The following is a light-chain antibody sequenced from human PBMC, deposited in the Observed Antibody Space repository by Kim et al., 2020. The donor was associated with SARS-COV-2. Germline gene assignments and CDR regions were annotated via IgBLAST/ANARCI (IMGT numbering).Light chain of an antibody. V-gene: IGLV3-19*01. Sequence: SSELTQDPAVSVALGQTVRITCQGDSLRSYYASWYQQKPGQAPVLVIYNKNNRPSGIPDRFSGSSSGNTASLNITGAQAEDDADYYCNSRDSSGNHLVFG. J-gene: IGLJ2*01. CDR2: NKN. CDR1: SLRSYY. CDR3: NSRDSSGNHLV.